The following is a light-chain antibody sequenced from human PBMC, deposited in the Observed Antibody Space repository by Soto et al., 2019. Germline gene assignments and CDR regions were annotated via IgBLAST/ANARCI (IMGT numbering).Light chain of an antibody. CDR3: QQYGSLWT. Sequence: IVLTQSPGTLSLSPGERATLSCRASQSVSSSYLAWYQQKPGQAPRLLIYGASSRATGIPDRFSGSGSGTDFTLTISRLEPEDVAMYYCQQYGSLWTFGQGTKVEIK. V-gene: IGKV3-20*01. J-gene: IGKJ1*01. CDR1: QSVSSSY. CDR2: GAS.